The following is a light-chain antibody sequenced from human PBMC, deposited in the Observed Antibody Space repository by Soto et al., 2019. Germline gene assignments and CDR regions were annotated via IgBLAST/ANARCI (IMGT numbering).Light chain of an antibody. Sequence: EIVLTQSPGTLSLSPGERATLSCRASQSISSNYLAWYQQTPGQAPRRLIYGTSSRATGIPDRFSASGSGTDFTLTISRLEPEDFAMYYCQQYGSSPGTFGLGTKLEIK. J-gene: IGKJ2*01. CDR2: GTS. CDR1: QSISSNY. CDR3: QQYGSSPGT. V-gene: IGKV3-20*01.